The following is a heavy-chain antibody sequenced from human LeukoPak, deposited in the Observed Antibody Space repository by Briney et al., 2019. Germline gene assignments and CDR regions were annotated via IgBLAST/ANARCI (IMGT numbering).Heavy chain of an antibody. CDR3: ARVKGYRFDP. CDR2: IYYSGST. Sequence: PSETLSLTCTVSGGSLSSYYWSWIRQPPGKGLEWIGYIYYSGSTNYNPSLKSRVTISVDTSKNQFSLKLSSVTAADTAVYYCARVKGYRFDPWGQGTLVTVSS. V-gene: IGHV4-59*08. D-gene: IGHD5-12*01. CDR1: GGSLSSYY. J-gene: IGHJ5*02.